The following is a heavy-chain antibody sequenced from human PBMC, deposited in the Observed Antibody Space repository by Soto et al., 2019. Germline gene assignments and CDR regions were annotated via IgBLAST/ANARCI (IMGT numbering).Heavy chain of an antibody. CDR1: EFTSISYS. J-gene: IGHJ6*03. V-gene: IGHV3-23*01. Sequence: GRLMRVQWTVAEFTSISYSMSRFLKNQGKGLEWVSAISGRGGRTYYEDSVKGRFTISRDNSKNTLYLQMNSLRAEDTAVYYCAKSMQFGYYYYMDVWGKGTTVSVSS. D-gene: IGHD3-10*01. CDR3: AKSMQFGYYYYMDV. CDR2: ISGRGGRT.